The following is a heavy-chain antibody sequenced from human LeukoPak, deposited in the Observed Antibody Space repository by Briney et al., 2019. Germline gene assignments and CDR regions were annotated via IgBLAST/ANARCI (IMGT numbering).Heavy chain of an antibody. CDR1: GYSFTMYG. CDR2: INAYNGDT. D-gene: IGHD5-12*01. V-gene: IGHV1-18*01. Sequence: ASVRVSCKASGYSFTMYGISWVRRAPGQVLEWMGWINAYNGDTHFAQKFQGRVSMTTDTSTSTAYMEVRSLTSDDTAVYYCARWGLVAPGTYYYYYMDVWGKGTTVTVSS. J-gene: IGHJ6*03. CDR3: ARWGLVAPGTYYYYYMDV.